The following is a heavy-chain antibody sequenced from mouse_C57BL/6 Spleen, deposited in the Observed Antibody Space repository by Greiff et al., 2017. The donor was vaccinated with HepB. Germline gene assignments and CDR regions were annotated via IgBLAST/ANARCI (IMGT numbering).Heavy chain of an antibody. D-gene: IGHD4-1*01. CDR2: IYPGSGST. J-gene: IGHJ2*01. Sequence: QVQLQQPGAELVKPGASVKMSCKASGYTFTSYWITWVKQRPGQGLEWIGDIYPGSGSTNYNEKFKSKATLTVATSSSTAYMQLSSLTSEDSAVYYCSKLGRRDYFDYWGQGTTLTVSS. CDR1: GYTFTSYW. V-gene: IGHV1-55*01. CDR3: SKLGRRDYFDY.